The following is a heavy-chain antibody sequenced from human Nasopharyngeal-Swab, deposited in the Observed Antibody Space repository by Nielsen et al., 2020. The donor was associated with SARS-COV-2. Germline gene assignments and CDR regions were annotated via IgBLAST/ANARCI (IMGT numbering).Heavy chain of an antibody. CDR2: INDYEDRL. V-gene: IGHV3-64*04. CDR3: ARDAPAHYGAFY. Sequence: GESLKISCSASGFTFSIYAMHWARQAPGKGLEYVSTINDYEDRLYYADSVKGRFTISRDSSKNTLYLQMDSLRGEDTAVYYCARDAPAHYGAFYWGRGTLVTVSS. D-gene: IGHD4-17*01. CDR1: GFTFSIYA. J-gene: IGHJ4*02.